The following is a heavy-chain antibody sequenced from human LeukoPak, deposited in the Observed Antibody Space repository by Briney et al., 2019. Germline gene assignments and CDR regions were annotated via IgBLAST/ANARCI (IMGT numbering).Heavy chain of an antibody. CDR2: ISSTSSYI. V-gene: IGHV3-21*06. D-gene: IGHD3-10*01. CDR3: ARALWSGPVYYGMDV. Sequence: GGSLRLSCAASGFTFTNYNFYWVRQAPGRGLEWVSSISSTSSYIYYADSMKGRFTISRGNAKNSLYLQMNSLRAEDTAVYYCARALWSGPVYYGMDVWGQGTTVTVSS. J-gene: IGHJ6*02. CDR1: GFTFTNYN.